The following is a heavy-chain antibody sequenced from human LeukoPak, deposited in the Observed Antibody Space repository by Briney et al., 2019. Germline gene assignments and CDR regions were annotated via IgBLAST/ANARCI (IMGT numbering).Heavy chain of an antibody. V-gene: IGHV3-30*03. CDR1: GFTFSSYG. CDR3: ARDNGWSADF. CDR2: ISYDGSNE. D-gene: IGHD2-15*01. J-gene: IGHJ4*02. Sequence: GGSLRLSCVVFGFTFSSYGFHWVRQAPGKGLEWVAGISYDGSNEFYADSVKGRFTISRDNPKNTVYLQMNSLRAEDTAVYYCARDNGWSADFWGQGTLVTVSS.